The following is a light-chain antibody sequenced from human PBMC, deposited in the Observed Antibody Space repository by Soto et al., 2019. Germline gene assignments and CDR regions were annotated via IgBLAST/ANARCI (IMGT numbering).Light chain of an antibody. CDR1: SSDVGGYNY. CDR2: DVR. V-gene: IGLV2-14*01. Sequence: QSALTQLACVSGSPGQSVTISCTGTSSDVGGYNYVSWYQQHPGKAPKLMIYDVRNRPSGVSNRFSGSKSVNTASLTISGLQAEDEADYYCSSYTTISTYVFGTGTKLTVL. J-gene: IGLJ1*01. CDR3: SSYTTISTYV.